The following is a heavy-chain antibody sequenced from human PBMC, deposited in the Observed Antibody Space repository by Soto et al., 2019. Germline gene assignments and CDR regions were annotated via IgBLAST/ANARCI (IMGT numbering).Heavy chain of an antibody. Sequence: SETLSLTCTVSGGSISSGDYYWSWTRQPPGKGLEWIGYIYYSGSTYYNPSLKSRVTISVDTSKNQFSLKLSSVAAADTAVYYCARGYDSYGYYNWFDPWGQGTLVTVSS. CDR2: IYYSGST. D-gene: IGHD5-18*01. CDR3: ARGYDSYGYYNWFDP. V-gene: IGHV4-30-4*01. CDR1: GGSISSGDYY. J-gene: IGHJ5*02.